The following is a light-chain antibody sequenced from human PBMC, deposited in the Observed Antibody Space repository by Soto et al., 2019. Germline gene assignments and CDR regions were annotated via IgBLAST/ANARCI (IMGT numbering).Light chain of an antibody. CDR2: GST. J-gene: IGLJ2*01. Sequence: QSVLTQPPSVSGAPGQRVTISCTGSSSNIGAGYDVHWYQQFPGTAPKLLLYGSTNRPSGVPDRFSGSKYGTSASLAIAGLQTEDEADYYCQSYDSSLSAVVFGGGTKLTVL. CDR3: QSYDSSLSAVV. CDR1: SSNIGAGYD. V-gene: IGLV1-40*01.